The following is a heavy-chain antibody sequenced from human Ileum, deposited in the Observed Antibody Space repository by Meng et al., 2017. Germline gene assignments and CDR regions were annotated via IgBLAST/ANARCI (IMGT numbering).Heavy chain of an antibody. CDR1: EFTFSDRW. CDR3: TTFYAGY. V-gene: IGHV3-15*01. Sequence: GGSGGGFVKPGGSLRLFCAASEFTFSDRWMTWVRQAPGKGLEWVGHIQSKADGGTTDYAAPVKGRFTISRDDSKSTLYLQMNSLKTEDTAVYYCTTFYAGYWGQGTLVTVSS. D-gene: IGHD3-16*01. J-gene: IGHJ4*02. CDR2: IQSKADGGTT.